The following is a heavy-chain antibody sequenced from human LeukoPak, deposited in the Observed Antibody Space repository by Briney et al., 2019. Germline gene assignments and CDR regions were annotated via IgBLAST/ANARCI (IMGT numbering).Heavy chain of an antibody. V-gene: IGHV3-11*01. J-gene: IGHJ4*02. CDR3: AGDRIGDFWSGYYVPPDY. Sequence: GGSLRLSCAASGFTFSDYYMSWIRQAPGKGLEWVSYISSSGSTIYYADSVKGRFTISRDNAKNSLYLQMNSLRAEDTAVYYCAGDRIGDFWSGYYVPPDYWGQGTLVTVSS. CDR1: GFTFSDYY. D-gene: IGHD3-3*01. CDR2: ISSSGSTI.